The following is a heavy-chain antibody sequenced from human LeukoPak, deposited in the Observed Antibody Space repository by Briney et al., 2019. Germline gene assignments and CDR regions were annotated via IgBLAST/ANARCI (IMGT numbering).Heavy chain of an antibody. CDR2: IYSGGGT. Sequence: PGGSLRLSCAASAFIVRSNHMSWVRQAAGKGLEWVSLIYSGGGTYYADSVKGRFTISRDNSKNTLYLQMNSLRAEDTAVYYCTRGRTSSLDFDCWGQGTLVTVSS. CDR3: TRGRTSSLDFDC. CDR1: AFIVRSNH. D-gene: IGHD3-16*02. V-gene: IGHV3-66*01. J-gene: IGHJ4*02.